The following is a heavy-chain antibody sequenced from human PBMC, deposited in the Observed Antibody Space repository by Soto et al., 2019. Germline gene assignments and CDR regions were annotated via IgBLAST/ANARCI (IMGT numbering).Heavy chain of an antibody. V-gene: IGHV3-23*01. Sequence: GGSLRLSCAASGFTFSSYAMSWVRQAPGKGLEWVSAISGSGGSTYYADSVKGRFTISRDNSKNTLYLQMNSLRAEDTAVYYCATNPLSITIFGVVIHDQYYFDYWGQGTLVTVSS. D-gene: IGHD3-3*01. CDR2: ISGSGGST. J-gene: IGHJ4*02. CDR1: GFTFSSYA. CDR3: ATNPLSITIFGVVIHDQYYFDY.